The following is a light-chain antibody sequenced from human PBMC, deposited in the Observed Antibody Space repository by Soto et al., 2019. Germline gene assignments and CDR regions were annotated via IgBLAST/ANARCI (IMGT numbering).Light chain of an antibody. CDR2: DAS. CDR1: QSISSW. J-gene: IGKJ5*01. V-gene: IGKV1-5*01. Sequence: DIQMTQSPSTLSASVGDRVTITCRASQSISSWLAWYQQKPGKAPNLLIYDASSRATGIPDRFSGSGSGTDFTLTISRLEPEDSAVDYCQQYSKSITFGQGTRLEIK. CDR3: QQYSKSIT.